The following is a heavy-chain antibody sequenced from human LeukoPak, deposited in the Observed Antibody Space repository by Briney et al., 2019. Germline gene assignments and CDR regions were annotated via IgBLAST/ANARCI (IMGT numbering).Heavy chain of an antibody. V-gene: IGHV3-66*01. CDR3: AREPQGDSSGYDAFDV. CDR2: IYSSGST. Sequence: GGSLRLSCAASGFSFSSYAMSWVRQAPGKGLEWVSVIYSSGSTYYADSVKGRFTLSRDSSKNTLFLQMNSLRAEDTAVYYCAREPQGDSSGYDAFDVWGQGTLVTVSS. J-gene: IGHJ3*01. CDR1: GFSFSSYA. D-gene: IGHD3-22*01.